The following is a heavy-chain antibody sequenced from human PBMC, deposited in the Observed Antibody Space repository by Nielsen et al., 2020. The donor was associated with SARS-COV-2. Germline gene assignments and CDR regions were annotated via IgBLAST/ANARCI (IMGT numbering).Heavy chain of an antibody. J-gene: IGHJ4*02. D-gene: IGHD5-12*01. CDR2: INPNSGGT. CDR3: ARDFCGYSGYDLRCHFDY. Sequence: ASVKVSCKASGYTFTGYYMHWVRQAPGQGLEWMGRINPNSGGTNYAQKFQGRVTVTRDTSISTAYMELSRLRSDDTAVYYCARDFCGYSGYDLRCHFDYWGQGTLVTVSS. V-gene: IGHV1-2*06. CDR1: GYTFTGYY.